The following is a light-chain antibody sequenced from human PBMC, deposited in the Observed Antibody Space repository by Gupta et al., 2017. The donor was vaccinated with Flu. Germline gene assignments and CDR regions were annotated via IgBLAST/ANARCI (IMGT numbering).Light chain of an antibody. CDR3: QQYGSSPFT. V-gene: IGKV3-20*01. J-gene: IGKJ3*01. Sequence: ERATLSCRASQSVSSSYLAWYQQKPGQAPRLLIYGASSRATGIPDRFSGSESGTDFTLTISRLEPEDFAVYYCQQYGSSPFTFGPGTTVDIK. CDR2: GAS. CDR1: QSVSSSY.